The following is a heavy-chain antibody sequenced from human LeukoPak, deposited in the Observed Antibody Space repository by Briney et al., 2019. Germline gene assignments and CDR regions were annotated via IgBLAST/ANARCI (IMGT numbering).Heavy chain of an antibody. CDR1: GYTFTGYY. V-gene: IGHV1-2*02. CDR2: INPNSGGT. Sequence: GASVKVSCKASGYTFTGYYMHWVRQAPGQGPEWMGWINPNSGGTNYAQKFQGRVTMTRDTSISTAYMELSRLRSDDTAVYYCVRYCSGGSCYSVPFDIWGQGTMVTVSS. D-gene: IGHD2-15*01. J-gene: IGHJ3*02. CDR3: VRYCSGGSCYSVPFDI.